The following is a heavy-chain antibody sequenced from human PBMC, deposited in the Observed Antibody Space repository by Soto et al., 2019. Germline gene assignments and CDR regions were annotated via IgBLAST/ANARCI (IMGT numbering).Heavy chain of an antibody. D-gene: IGHD5-18*01. Sequence: QVQLQESGPGRVNPSETLSLTCTVSGGYISSYCGSWIRQPPGKGLEWIGYIYYSGSTNYNTSLTSRVNISVDTSKNQFSLKLSSVTAADTDVYYCARRYGSCLDSWGQGTLVTVSS. CDR3: ARRYGSCLDS. CDR1: GGYISSYC. J-gene: IGHJ4*02. CDR2: IYYSGST. V-gene: IGHV4-59*08.